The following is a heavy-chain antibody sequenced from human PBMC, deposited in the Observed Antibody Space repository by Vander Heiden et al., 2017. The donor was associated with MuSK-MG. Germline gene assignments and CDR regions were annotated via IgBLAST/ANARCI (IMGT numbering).Heavy chain of an antibody. D-gene: IGHD1-26*01. J-gene: IGHJ3*02. CDR3: AKPGGSSDAFDI. Sequence: RFTISRDNSKNSLYLQMNSLRAEDTALYYCAKPGGSSDAFDIWGQGTMVTVSS. V-gene: IGHV3-43*01.